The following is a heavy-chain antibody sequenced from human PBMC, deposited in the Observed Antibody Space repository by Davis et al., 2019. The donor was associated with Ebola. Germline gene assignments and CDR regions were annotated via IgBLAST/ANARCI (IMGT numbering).Heavy chain of an antibody. CDR1: GGSISSGTYY. Sequence: SETLSLTCSVSGGSISSGTYYWGWIRQPPGKGLEWIGTVYYDGTTYYNPSLKSRVAMSVDTSKNQFSLELRSVTAADTGMYFCARDRHDSAAYGFWGQGTLVTVSA. V-gene: IGHV4-39*07. CDR3: ARDRHDSAAYGF. J-gene: IGHJ4*02. D-gene: IGHD3-22*01. CDR2: VYYDGTT.